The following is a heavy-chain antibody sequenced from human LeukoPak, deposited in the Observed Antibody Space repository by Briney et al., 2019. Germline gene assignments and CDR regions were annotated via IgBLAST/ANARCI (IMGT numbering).Heavy chain of an antibody. CDR1: GYTFTGYY. D-gene: IGHD2-21*02. CDR2: INPNSGGT. J-gene: IGHJ6*03. CDR3: ARVAYCGGDCYPDYYYYYMDV. Sequence: ASVKVSCKASGYTFTGYYMHWVRQAPGQGLEWMGWINPNSGGTNYAQKFQGRVTMTRDTSISTAYMELRSLRSDDTAAYYCARVAYCGGDCYPDYYYYYMDVWGKGTTVTVS. V-gene: IGHV1-2*02.